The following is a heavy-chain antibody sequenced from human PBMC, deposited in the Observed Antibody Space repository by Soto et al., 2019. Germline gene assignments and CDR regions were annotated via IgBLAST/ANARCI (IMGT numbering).Heavy chain of an antibody. D-gene: IGHD3-3*01. Sequence: GGSLRLSCAASGFTFSNAWMSWVRQAPGKGLEWVGRIKSKTDGGTTDYAAPVKGRFTISRDDSKNTLYLQMNSLKTEDTAVYYCTTDRKGVSPETPYYDFWSGYPDNYYYYGMDVWGQGTTVTVSS. V-gene: IGHV3-15*01. CDR1: GFTFSNAW. J-gene: IGHJ6*02. CDR3: TTDRKGVSPETPYYDFWSGYPDNYYYYGMDV. CDR2: IKSKTDGGTT.